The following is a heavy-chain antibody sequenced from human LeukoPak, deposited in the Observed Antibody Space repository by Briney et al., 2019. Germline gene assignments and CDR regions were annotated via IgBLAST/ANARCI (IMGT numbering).Heavy chain of an antibody. J-gene: IGHJ4*02. CDR3: ARSNVVVTAKLDY. CDR2: ISYDGSNK. D-gene: IGHD2-21*02. Sequence: GGSLRLSCAASGFTFSSYAMHWVRQAPGKGLGWVAVISYDGSNKYYADSVKGRFTISRDNSKNTLYLQMNSLRAEDTAVYYCARSNVVVTAKLDYWGQGTLVTVSS. V-gene: IGHV3-30*04. CDR1: GFTFSSYA.